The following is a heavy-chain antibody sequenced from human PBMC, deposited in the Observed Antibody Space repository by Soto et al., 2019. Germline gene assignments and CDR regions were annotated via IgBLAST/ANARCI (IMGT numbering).Heavy chain of an antibody. CDR2: ISGSGGST. J-gene: IGHJ4*02. CDR1: GFTFSSYA. CDR3: AKDRSIIAAAGTVFDY. D-gene: IGHD6-13*01. Sequence: GGSLRLSCAASGFTFSSYAMSWVRQAPGKGLEWVSAISGSGGSTYYADSVKGRFTVSRDNSKNTLYLQMNSLRAEDTAVYYCAKDRSIIAAAGTVFDYWGQGTLVTVSS. V-gene: IGHV3-23*01.